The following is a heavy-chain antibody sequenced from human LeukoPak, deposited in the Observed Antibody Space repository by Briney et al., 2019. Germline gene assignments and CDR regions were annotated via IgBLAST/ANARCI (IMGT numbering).Heavy chain of an antibody. CDR2: INPNSGGT. D-gene: IGHD3-10*01. J-gene: IGHJ4*02. Sequence: ASVKVSCKASGYTFTGYYMHWVRQAPGQGLGWMGWINPNSGGTNYAQKFQGRVTMTRDTSISTAYMELSRLRSDDTAVYYCARVLLRSGTSMVRGVHPDYWGQGTLVTVSS. V-gene: IGHV1-2*02. CDR3: ARVLLRSGTSMVRGVHPDY. CDR1: GYTFTGYY.